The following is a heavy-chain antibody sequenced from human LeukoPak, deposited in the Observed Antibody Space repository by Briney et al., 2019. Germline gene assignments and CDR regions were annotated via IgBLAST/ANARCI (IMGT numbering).Heavy chain of an antibody. V-gene: IGHV1-18*01. Sequence: VASVKVSCKASGYIFSSYAITWMRQAPGLGLEWMGWISAFNGNTNYPQKFQGRVTMTTDTSTSTAYMELRSLRSDDTAVYYCARGGIVGDPYYFDYWGQGTLVTVSS. D-gene: IGHD1-26*01. CDR3: ARGGIVGDPYYFDY. J-gene: IGHJ4*02. CDR1: GYIFSSYA. CDR2: ISAFNGNT.